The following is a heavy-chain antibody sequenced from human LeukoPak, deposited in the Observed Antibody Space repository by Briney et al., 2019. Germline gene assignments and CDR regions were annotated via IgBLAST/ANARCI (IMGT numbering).Heavy chain of an antibody. CDR3: ARPGSGWYSPFDY. CDR1: GGSISSSGDY. D-gene: IGHD6-19*01. CDR2: IYYSGST. J-gene: IGHJ4*02. V-gene: IGHV4-39*01. Sequence: SETLSPTCTVSGGSISSSGDYWGWIRQPPGKGLEWIGSIYYSGSTYYNPSLKSRVTISVDTSKNQFSLKLSSVTAADTAVYYCARPGSGWYSPFDYWGQGTLVTVSS.